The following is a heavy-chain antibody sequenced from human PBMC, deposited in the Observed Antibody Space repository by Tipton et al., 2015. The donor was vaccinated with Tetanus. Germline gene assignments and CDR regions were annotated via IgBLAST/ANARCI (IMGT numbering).Heavy chain of an antibody. Sequence: QVQLVQSGAEVKKPGSSVKVSCKASGGTFSTYSISWVRQVPGQGLEWMGGIIPIFGTAYYAQKFQGRVTITADKSTSTAYMELSSLRYEDTAVYYCARGGEMATVMGRGAFDIWGQGTMVTVSS. J-gene: IGHJ3*02. D-gene: IGHD5-24*01. CDR2: IIPIFGTA. CDR1: GGTFSTYS. CDR3: ARGGEMATVMGRGAFDI. V-gene: IGHV1-69*14.